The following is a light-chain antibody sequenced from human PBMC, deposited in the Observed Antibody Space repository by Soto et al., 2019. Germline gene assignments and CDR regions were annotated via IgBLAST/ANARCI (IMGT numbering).Light chain of an antibody. V-gene: IGLV1-40*01. J-gene: IGLJ3*02. CDR2: ADS. CDR1: NSNIGAPYD. CDR3: QSYDSSLSGWV. Sequence: QSVLTQPPSVSGAPGQRVTISCTGSNSNIGAPYDVQWYQRFPGTAPKLLVYADSDRPSGVPDRFSGSKSGASASLAITGLLTDDEAVYYCQSYDSSLSGWVFGGGTKLTVL.